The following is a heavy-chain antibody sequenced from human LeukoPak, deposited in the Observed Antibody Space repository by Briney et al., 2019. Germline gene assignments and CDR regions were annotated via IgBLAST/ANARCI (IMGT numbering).Heavy chain of an antibody. CDR2: IYYSGST. CDR1: GGSISSSSYY. Sequence: SETLSLTCTVSGGSISSSSYYWGWIRQPPGKGLEWIGSIYYSGSTYYNPSLKSRVTISVDTSKNQFSLKLSSVTAADTAVYYCARERCSGGSCYWAYYYYYYMDVWGKGTTVTISS. J-gene: IGHJ6*03. D-gene: IGHD2-15*01. V-gene: IGHV4-39*07. CDR3: ARERCSGGSCYWAYYYYYYMDV.